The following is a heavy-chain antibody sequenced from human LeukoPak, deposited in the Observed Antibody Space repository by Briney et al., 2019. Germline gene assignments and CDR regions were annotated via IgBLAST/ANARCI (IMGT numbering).Heavy chain of an antibody. Sequence: KASETLSLTCTVSGGSISSGTYYWSWIRQPAGQGLEWIGHVYISGSTNNNPSLKSRVTISVDTSKNQFSLKLSSVTAADTAVYYCARGRYSSGYFDYWGQGTLVTVSS. D-gene: IGHD3-10*01. J-gene: IGHJ4*02. V-gene: IGHV4-61*09. CDR1: GGSISSGTYY. CDR3: ARGRYSSGYFDY. CDR2: VYISGST.